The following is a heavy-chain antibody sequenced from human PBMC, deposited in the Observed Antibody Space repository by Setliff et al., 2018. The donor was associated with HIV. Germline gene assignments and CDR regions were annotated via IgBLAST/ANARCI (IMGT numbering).Heavy chain of an antibody. CDR3: AADSSGYTFDY. CDR1: GGSISSYY. Sequence: SETLSLTCTVSGGSISSYYWSWIRQHPGKGLEWIGYIYYTGSTNYNPSLKSRVTISLDTSKDQFSLKLSSVTAADTAVYYCAADSSGYTFDYWGQGTLVTVSS. J-gene: IGHJ4*02. CDR2: IYYTGST. D-gene: IGHD3-22*01. V-gene: IGHV4-59*06.